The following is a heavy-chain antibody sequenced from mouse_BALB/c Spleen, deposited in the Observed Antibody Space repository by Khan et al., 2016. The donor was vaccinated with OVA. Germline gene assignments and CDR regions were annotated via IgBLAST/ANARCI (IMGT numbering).Heavy chain of an antibody. V-gene: IGHV1-7*01. J-gene: IGHJ2*01. CDR3: TGDRIDY. Sequence: VELVESGAELAKPSPSVKMSCKVSGYSFTTYCVHWVIQRPGQGLEWFGYINPTSGNTDYNAKLKDRATLSADKSSSTVYMQLSSLATEDSAAYYCTGDRIDYWGQGTTLTVSS. CDR2: INPTSGNT. CDR1: GYSFTTYC.